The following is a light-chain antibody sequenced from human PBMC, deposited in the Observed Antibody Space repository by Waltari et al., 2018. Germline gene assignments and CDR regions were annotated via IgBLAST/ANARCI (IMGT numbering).Light chain of an antibody. CDR1: SSNIGDNV. Sequence: QSVLTQPPSASGTPGQRVTISCSGSSSNIGDNVVNWYQQLPGKAPKLLIYRNEPRPSGVPDRFPASKSGTSASLAISGLQSEDEADYYCAAWDDRMNGHWVFGGGTKVTVL. V-gene: IGLV1-44*01. CDR3: AAWDDRMNGHWV. J-gene: IGLJ3*02. CDR2: RNE.